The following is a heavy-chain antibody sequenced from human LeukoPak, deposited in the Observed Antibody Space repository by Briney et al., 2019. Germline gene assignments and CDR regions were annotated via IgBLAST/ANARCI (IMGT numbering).Heavy chain of an antibody. CDR1: GASINNNF. D-gene: IGHD4-17*01. J-gene: IGHJ1*01. Sequence: PSETLSLTCTVSGASINNNFWTWIRQPPGKGLEWIGYIYSSGSANYNPSLKSRVTILVDTSKNQFSLKLSSVTAADTAVYYCARGHSPVTTKVSYFQHWGQGTLVTVSS. CDR3: ARGHSPVTTKVSYFQH. CDR2: IYSSGSA. V-gene: IGHV4-59*12.